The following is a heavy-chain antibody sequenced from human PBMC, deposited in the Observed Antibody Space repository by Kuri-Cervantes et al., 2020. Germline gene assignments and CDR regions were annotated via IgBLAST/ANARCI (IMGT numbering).Heavy chain of an antibody. CDR2: IKQDGSEK. D-gene: IGHD3-10*01. Sequence: GGSLRLSGAASGLSCSSYWMSWVRQAPGKELEWVANIKQDGSEKYYVDSVKGRFTISRDNAENSLYLQMNSLRDEDTAVYYCAREKRITMVRGVTIYYYYGMDVWGQGTTVTVSS. CDR3: AREKRITMVRGVTIYYYYGMDV. J-gene: IGHJ6*02. V-gene: IGHV3-7*01. CDR1: GLSCSSYW.